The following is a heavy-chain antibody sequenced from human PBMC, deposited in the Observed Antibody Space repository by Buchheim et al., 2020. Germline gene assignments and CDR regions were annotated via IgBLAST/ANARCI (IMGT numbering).Heavy chain of an antibody. Sequence: QVQLQQWGAGLLKPSETLSLTCAVYGGSFSGYYWSWIRQPPGKGLEWVGEINHSGSTNYNPSLQSRVTISVDKSKNQFSLKLSSVTAADTAVYYCARPVVTIFDGMDVWGQGTT. V-gene: IGHV4-34*01. J-gene: IGHJ6*02. D-gene: IGHD3-3*01. CDR3: ARPVVTIFDGMDV. CDR2: INHSGST. CDR1: GGSFSGYY.